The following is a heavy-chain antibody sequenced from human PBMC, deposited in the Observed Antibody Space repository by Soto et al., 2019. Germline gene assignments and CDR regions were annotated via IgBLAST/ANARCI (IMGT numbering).Heavy chain of an antibody. CDR1: GFTFSSYA. J-gene: IGHJ4*02. CDR3: AKTFWGPIYYFDY. CDR2: ISGSGGTT. Sequence: VESLRLSCAASGFTFSSYAMSWVRQAPGKGLEWVSDISGSGGTTNYADSVKGRFTISRDNSKNTLYLQMNSLRAEDTAIYYCAKTFWGPIYYFDYWGQGTQVTVSS. V-gene: IGHV3-23*01. D-gene: IGHD7-27*01.